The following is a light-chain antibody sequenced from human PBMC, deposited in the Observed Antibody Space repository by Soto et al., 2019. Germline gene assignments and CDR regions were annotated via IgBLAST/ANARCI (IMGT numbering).Light chain of an antibody. Sequence: EIVITQSPATLSVSPGERATLSCRASQSVSSSYLAWYQQKPGQAPRLLIHGASTRATGIPARLSGSGSGTEFTLTISSLQSEDFAVYYCQQYNNWWTFGQGTKVDIK. V-gene: IGKV3-15*01. CDR2: GAS. J-gene: IGKJ1*01. CDR3: QQYNNWWT. CDR1: QSVSSSY.